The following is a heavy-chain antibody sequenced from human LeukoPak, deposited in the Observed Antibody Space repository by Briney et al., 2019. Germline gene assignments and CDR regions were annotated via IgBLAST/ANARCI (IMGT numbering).Heavy chain of an antibody. CDR2: MNPDNGNT. CDR1: GYSFTNYD. V-gene: IGHV1-8*03. D-gene: IGHD2-8*01. Sequence: ASVKVSCKASGYSFTNYDINWVRQASGQGLEWMGWMNPDNGNTAYAQKFQGRVTITTNSSESTAHMELSSLRSEDTAVYYCMAYASGSFDYWGQGTLVSVSS. J-gene: IGHJ4*02. CDR3: MAYASGSFDY.